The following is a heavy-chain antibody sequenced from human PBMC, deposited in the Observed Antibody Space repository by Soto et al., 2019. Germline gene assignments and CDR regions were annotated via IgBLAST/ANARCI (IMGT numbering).Heavy chain of an antibody. CDR1: GGNFSSNG. Sequence: QVQLVQSGAEVKKPGSSVKVSCKAPGGNFSSNGIRWVRQAPGQGLELMGGIIPTFGTTNYAHKFRGRVTITADESTGTAYMELSSLRSDDPAVYYCAGASDSTWYNWLDPWGQGTLVTVAS. J-gene: IGHJ5*02. CDR2: IIPTFGTT. CDR3: AGASDSTWYNWLDP. D-gene: IGHD5-18*01. V-gene: IGHV1-69*01.